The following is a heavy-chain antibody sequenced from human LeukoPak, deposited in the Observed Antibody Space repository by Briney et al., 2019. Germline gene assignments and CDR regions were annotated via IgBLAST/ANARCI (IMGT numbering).Heavy chain of an antibody. D-gene: IGHD3-10*01. Sequence: SQSLSLTCTVSADSLSSGGHYWAWIRQLPGKGLESIGFIHHSGSSRHNPSLKDRVAISVDASRKQFALRLSSVTAADTAIYYCARGGNRFGGFYFDYWGQGIQVIVSS. CDR2: IHHSGSS. CDR3: ARGGNRFGGFYFDY. V-gene: IGHV4-31*03. J-gene: IGHJ4*02. CDR1: ADSLSSGGHY.